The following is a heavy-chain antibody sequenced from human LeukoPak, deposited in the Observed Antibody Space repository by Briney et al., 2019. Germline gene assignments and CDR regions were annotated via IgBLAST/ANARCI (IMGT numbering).Heavy chain of an antibody. CDR2: ISYDGSNK. D-gene: IGHD5-18*01. J-gene: IGHJ1*01. CDR3: ARAVTNAEYFQH. V-gene: IGHV3-30*03. Sequence: PGGSLRLSCAASGFTFSSYGMHWVRQAPGKGLEWVAVISYDGSNKYYADSVKGRFTISRDNSKNTLYLQMNSLRAEDTAVYYCARAVTNAEYFQHWGQGTLVTVSS. CDR1: GFTFSSYG.